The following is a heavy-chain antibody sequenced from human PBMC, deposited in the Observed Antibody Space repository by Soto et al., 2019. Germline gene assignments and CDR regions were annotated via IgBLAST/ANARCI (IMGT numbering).Heavy chain of an antibody. V-gene: IGHV4-34*01. CDR2: ITHSGST. CDR1: GGAFSGYY. CDR3: AIPKGIRYCSSTSCRNAFDI. J-gene: IGHJ3*02. Sequence: QVQLQQWGAGLLKPSETLSLPCAVYGGAFSGYYWSWIRQPPGKGLEWIGEITHSGSTNYNPSLKSRVTISVDTSKNQFSLKLSSVTAADTVVYYCAIPKGIRYCSSTSCRNAFDIWGQGTMVTVSS. D-gene: IGHD2-2*01.